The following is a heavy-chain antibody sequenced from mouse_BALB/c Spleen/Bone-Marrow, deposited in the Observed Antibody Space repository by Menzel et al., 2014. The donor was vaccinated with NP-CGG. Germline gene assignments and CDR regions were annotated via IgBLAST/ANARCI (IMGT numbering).Heavy chain of an antibody. Sequence: QVQLKQSGAELVRPGSSVKTSCESSGYVFSTYWINWVKQRPGQGLEWIGQIYPGDGDTDYNGRFKDKATLTADKSSNTAYMQLSSLTSEDSAVYFCARGGIPVDYWGQGTTLTVSS. V-gene: IGHV1-80*01. J-gene: IGHJ2*01. CDR3: ARGGIPVDY. CDR1: GYVFSTYW. CDR2: IYPGDGDT.